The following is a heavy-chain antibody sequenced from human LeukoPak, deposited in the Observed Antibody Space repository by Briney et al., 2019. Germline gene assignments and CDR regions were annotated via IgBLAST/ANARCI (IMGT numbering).Heavy chain of an antibody. J-gene: IGHJ4*02. CDR1: GFTFSSYW. Sequence: PGGSLRLSCAASGFTFSSYWMHWVRQAPGKGLVWVSRINSDGSSRTYADSVKGRFTISRDNVKNTLSLQMNSLRTEDTAVYYCAREVCIGGSCSVFDYWGQGTLVTVSP. D-gene: IGHD2-15*01. V-gene: IGHV3-74*01. CDR2: INSDGSSR. CDR3: AREVCIGGSCSVFDY.